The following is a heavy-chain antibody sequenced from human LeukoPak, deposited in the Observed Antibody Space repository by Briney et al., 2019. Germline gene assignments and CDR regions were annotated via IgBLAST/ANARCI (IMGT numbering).Heavy chain of an antibody. D-gene: IGHD4/OR15-4a*01. CDR2: ISGDGVSP. CDR1: GFTFNNYA. Sequence: GGSLRLSCAASGFTFNNYALTWVRQTPGKGLECVSAISGDGVSPYYADSVRGRFTISRDNSKNSLYLQMNSLRVEDTAVYFCARDPGAFPYFFDCWGQGTLVTVSS. J-gene: IGHJ4*02. CDR3: ARDPGAFPYFFDC. V-gene: IGHV3-23*01.